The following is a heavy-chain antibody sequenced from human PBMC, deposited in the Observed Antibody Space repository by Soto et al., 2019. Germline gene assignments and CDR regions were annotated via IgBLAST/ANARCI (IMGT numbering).Heavy chain of an antibody. V-gene: IGHV5-51*01. D-gene: IGHD3-22*01. CDR3: ARGKYYYDSSGLY. CDR1: GYTFIYFW. Sequence: GESLKISCQASGYTFIYFWVAWVRQVPGKGLEWMGVIYPGASDIRFSPSFEGHVTISADKSTNTAYLQWSSLEAADTAVYYCARGKYYYDSSGLYWGQGTLVTVSS. J-gene: IGHJ4*02. CDR2: IYPGASDI.